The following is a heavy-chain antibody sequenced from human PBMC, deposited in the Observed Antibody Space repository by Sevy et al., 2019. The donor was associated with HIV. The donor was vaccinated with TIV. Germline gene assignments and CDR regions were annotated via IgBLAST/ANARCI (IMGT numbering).Heavy chain of an antibody. CDR2: IYYTGNT. CDR3: ARVVGESCSGGTYAGWFDP. Sequence: SETLSLTCIVSGDSVTSSPHYWTWIRQPPGKGLEWIAYIYYTGNTNYNPSLRDRVTISVDISKNQFSLKLSSVTAADTAVYYCARVVGESCSGGTYAGWFDPWGQGTQVTVSS. J-gene: IGHJ5*02. D-gene: IGHD2-15*01. V-gene: IGHV4-61*01. CDR1: GDSVTSSPHY.